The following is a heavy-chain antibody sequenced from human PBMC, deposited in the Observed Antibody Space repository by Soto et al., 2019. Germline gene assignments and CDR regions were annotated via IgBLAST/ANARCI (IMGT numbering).Heavy chain of an antibody. V-gene: IGHV3-9*02. J-gene: IGHJ4*02. CDR1: GFTSTDYA. CDR3: VKDIEPGGAGF. CDR2: INWNSGRV. Sequence: EVQLVESGGGLVQPGRSLRLSCAASGFTSTDYAMHWVRQAPEKGLAWVSGINWNSGRVGYADSVQGRFTTSIDNAGNSVYLQMNSLRPEDTAFYFCVKDIEPGGAGFWGQGTLVTVSS.